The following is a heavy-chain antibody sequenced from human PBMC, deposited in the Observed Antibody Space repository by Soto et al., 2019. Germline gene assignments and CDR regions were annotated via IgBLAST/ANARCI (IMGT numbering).Heavy chain of an antibody. CDR3: ARVGVAARGASWFDP. D-gene: IGHD6-6*01. CDR2: IYYSGST. Sequence: SETLSLTCTVSGGSISSGGYYWSWIRQRPGKGLEWIGYIYYSGSTYYNPSLKSRVTISVDTSKNQFSLKLSSVTAADTAVYYCARVGVAARGASWFDPWGQGTLVTVSS. V-gene: IGHV4-31*03. CDR1: GGSISSGGYY. J-gene: IGHJ5*02.